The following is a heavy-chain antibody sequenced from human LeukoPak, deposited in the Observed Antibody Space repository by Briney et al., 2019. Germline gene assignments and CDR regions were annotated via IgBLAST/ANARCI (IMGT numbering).Heavy chain of an antibody. CDR3: TRDEGATVATYRFDF. Sequence: GGSLRLSCEASGFDFRNYYMRWVRQAPAKGLEWLANIKYDGTYTNYKDSVKGRLTLSRDNAKNSVYLQMNSLRAEDTAVYYCTRDEGATVATYRFDFWGRGTLVTVSS. D-gene: IGHD4-23*01. CDR1: GFDFRNYY. J-gene: IGHJ4*02. V-gene: IGHV3-7*01. CDR2: IKYDGTYT.